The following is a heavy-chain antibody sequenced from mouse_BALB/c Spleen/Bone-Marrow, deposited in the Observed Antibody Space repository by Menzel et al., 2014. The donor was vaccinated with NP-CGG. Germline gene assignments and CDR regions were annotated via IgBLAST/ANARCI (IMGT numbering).Heavy chain of an antibody. Sequence: EVQLVESGGGLVQPGGSLKISCAASGFTFSSYGMSWVRQTPDKRLDLVATINSNGGSTYYPDSVKGRFTISRDNAKNTLYLQMSGLKSEDTAMYYCARDNYYDYDGFAYWGQGTLVTVSA. J-gene: IGHJ3*01. V-gene: IGHV5-6-3*01. D-gene: IGHD2-4*01. CDR3: ARDNYYDYDGFAY. CDR2: INSNGGST. CDR1: GFTFSSYG.